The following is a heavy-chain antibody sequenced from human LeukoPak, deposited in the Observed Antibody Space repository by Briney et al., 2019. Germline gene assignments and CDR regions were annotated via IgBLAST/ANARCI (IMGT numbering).Heavy chain of an antibody. CDR1: GGSISSGGYY. CDR3: AREMEGTSFDY. CDR2: IFYSGST. V-gene: IGHV4-31*03. J-gene: IGHJ4*02. D-gene: IGHD2-2*01. Sequence: SETLSLTCTFSGGSISSGGYYWSWIRQHPGKGLEWIGYIFYSGSTYYNPSLKSRVTISVDTSKNQFSLKLSSVTAADTAVYYCAREMEGTSFDYWGQGTLVTVSS.